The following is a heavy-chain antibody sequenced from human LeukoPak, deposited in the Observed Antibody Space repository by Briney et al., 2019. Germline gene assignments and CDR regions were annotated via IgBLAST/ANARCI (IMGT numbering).Heavy chain of an antibody. Sequence: SVKVSCKASGGTFISYAISWVRQAPGQGLEWMGGIIPIFGTANYAQKFQGRVAITTDESTSTAYMELSSLRSEDTAVYYCARGRGYSGYVWDYWGQGTLVTVSS. CDR1: GGTFISYA. CDR3: ARGRGYSGYVWDY. V-gene: IGHV1-69*05. CDR2: IIPIFGTA. D-gene: IGHD5-12*01. J-gene: IGHJ4*02.